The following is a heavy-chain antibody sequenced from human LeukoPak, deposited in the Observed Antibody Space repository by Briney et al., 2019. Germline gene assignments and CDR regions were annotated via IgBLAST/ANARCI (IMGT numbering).Heavy chain of an antibody. Sequence: SETLSLTCTVSGGSISTYYWSWIRQPPGKGLEWIGYIYYSGSTNYNPSLKSRVTISVDTSKNQFSLKLSSVTTADTAVYYCASQMIGSWDAFDIWGQGTMVTVSS. CDR2: IYYSGST. CDR1: GGSISTYY. V-gene: IGHV4-59*01. D-gene: IGHD3-10*01. CDR3: ASQMIGSWDAFDI. J-gene: IGHJ3*02.